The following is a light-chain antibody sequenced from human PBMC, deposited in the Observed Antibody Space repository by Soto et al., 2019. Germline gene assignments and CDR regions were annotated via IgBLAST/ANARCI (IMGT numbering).Light chain of an antibody. CDR3: QPYNSYSRT. CDR2: KAS. Sequence: DIQMTQSPSTLSASVGDRVTIPCRASQSISSWLAWYQQKPGKAPKLLIYKASSLESGFPSRFSGSGSGTEFTLTISSLQPDDFATYYCQPYNSYSRTFGQGTKVEIK. V-gene: IGKV1-5*03. J-gene: IGKJ1*01. CDR1: QSISSW.